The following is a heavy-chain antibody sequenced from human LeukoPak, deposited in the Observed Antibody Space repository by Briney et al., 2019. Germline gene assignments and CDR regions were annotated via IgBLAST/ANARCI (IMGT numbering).Heavy chain of an antibody. V-gene: IGHV1-8*03. J-gene: IGHJ4*02. Sequence: ASVKVSCKASGYTFTSYDINWVRQATGQGLEWMGWMNPYSGNTGYAQKFQGRVTITRNTSISTAYMELSSLRSEDTAVYYCARGGKQWLSRPYYFDYWGQGTLVTVSS. D-gene: IGHD6-19*01. CDR1: GYTFTSYD. CDR2: MNPYSGNT. CDR3: ARGGKQWLSRPYYFDY.